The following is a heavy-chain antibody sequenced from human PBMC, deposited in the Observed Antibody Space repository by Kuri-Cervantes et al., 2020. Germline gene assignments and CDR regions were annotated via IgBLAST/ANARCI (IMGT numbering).Heavy chain of an antibody. CDR2: FYPGDSDT. CDR1: GYTFTNYG. Sequence: KVSCKASGYTFTNYGIIWVRQMPGKGLELMGIFYPGDSDTRYSPSFEGQVTISADKSISTAYLQWSSLKASDTAMYYCARRAYYYYYMDVWGKGTTVTVSS. V-gene: IGHV5-51*01. CDR3: ARRAYYYYYMDV. J-gene: IGHJ6*03.